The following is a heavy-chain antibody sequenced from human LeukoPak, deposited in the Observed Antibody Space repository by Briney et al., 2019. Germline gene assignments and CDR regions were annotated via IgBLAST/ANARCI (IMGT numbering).Heavy chain of an antibody. CDR2: SYYTGST. V-gene: IGHV4-59*08. CDR3: ARHVSLIGGSSSSYTAFDY. J-gene: IGHJ4*02. CDR1: GGSISNYY. Sequence: SETLSLTCTVSGGSISNYYRSWIRQPPGAGLEWIGYSYYTGSTSYNPSLKSRVTLSVDTSKSQFSLKLSSVTAADTAVYYCARHVSLIGGSSSSYTAFDYWGQGTLVTVSS. D-gene: IGHD2-2*02.